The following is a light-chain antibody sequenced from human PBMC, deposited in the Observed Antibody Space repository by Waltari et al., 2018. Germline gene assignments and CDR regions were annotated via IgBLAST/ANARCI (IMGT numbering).Light chain of an antibody. J-gene: IGKJ2*02. Sequence: DIQLTQSPSFLSAAVGDRVTITCRASQGVSRYLAWYQQKPGKAPKVLIYGASTLQRGVPSRFSGSGSGTEFSLTIISLQPEDSATYYCQQLHSYPRTFGQGTKLEIK. CDR2: GAS. CDR1: QGVSRY. V-gene: IGKV1-9*01. CDR3: QQLHSYPRT.